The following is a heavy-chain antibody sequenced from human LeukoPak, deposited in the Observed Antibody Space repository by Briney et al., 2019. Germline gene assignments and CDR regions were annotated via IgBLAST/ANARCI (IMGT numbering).Heavy chain of an antibody. J-gene: IGHJ4*02. D-gene: IGHD1-26*01. CDR2: INSDGSST. Sequence: GGSLRLSCAASGFTFSSYWMHWVRQAPGKGLVWVSRINSDGSSTSYADSVKGRFTISRDNAKNTLYLQMNSLRAEDAAVYYCVYYLVGAKRSFDYWGQGTLVTVSS. CDR1: GFTFSSYW. V-gene: IGHV3-74*01. CDR3: VYYLVGAKRSFDY.